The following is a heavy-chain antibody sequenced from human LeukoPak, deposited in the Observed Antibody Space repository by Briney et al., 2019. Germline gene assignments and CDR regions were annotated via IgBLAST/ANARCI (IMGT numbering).Heavy chain of an antibody. V-gene: IGHV4-34*01. J-gene: IGHJ4*02. CDR2: INHSGST. Sequence: SETLSLTCAVYGGSFSGYYWSWIRQPPGKGLEWIGEINHSGSTNYNPSLKSRVTISVDTSENQFSLKLSSVTAADTAVYYCAKVGEWGTVTLLDYWGQGTLVTVSS. CDR1: GGSFSGYY. CDR3: AKVGEWGTVTLLDY. D-gene: IGHD4-17*01.